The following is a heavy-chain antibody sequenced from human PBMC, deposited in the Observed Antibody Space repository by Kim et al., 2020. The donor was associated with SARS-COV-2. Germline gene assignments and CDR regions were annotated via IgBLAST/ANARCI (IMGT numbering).Heavy chain of an antibody. V-gene: IGHV1-58*02. J-gene: IGHJ4*02. CDR2: IVVGSGNT. CDR1: GFTFTSSA. Sequence: SVKVSCKASGFTFTSSAMQWVRQARGQRLEWIGWIVVGSGNTNYAQKFQERVTITRDMSTSTAYMELSSLRSEDTAVYYCAAFLPPRESGSYHFDYWGQGTLVTVSS. CDR3: AAFLPPRESGSYHFDY. D-gene: IGHD1-26*01.